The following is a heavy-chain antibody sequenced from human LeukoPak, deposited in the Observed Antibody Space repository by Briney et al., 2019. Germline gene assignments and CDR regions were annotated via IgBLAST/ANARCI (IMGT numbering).Heavy chain of an antibody. CDR1: GDSITTTSYY. D-gene: IGHD2-8*01. CDR2: IYYTGTT. Sequence: SETLSLTCSVSGDSITTTSYYWGWIRQPPGKGLEWIGNIYYTGTTFYNPSLKDRVTVSADTSKSQFSPELTSVTAADTALYYCARMYGVFDYWGQGILVTVSS. J-gene: IGHJ4*02. V-gene: IGHV4-39*01. CDR3: ARMYGVFDY.